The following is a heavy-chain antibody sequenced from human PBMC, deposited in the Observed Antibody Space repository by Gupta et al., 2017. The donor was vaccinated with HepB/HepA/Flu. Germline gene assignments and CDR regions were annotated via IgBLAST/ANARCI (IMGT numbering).Heavy chain of an antibody. CDR2: IVPKFGTP. CDR1: VGTFSNYG. CDR3: ATISDSSGWYFYYMDV. J-gene: IGHJ6*03. D-gene: IGHD6-19*01. Sequence: QVQLVQSGAEVKKPGSSVKVSCKASVGTFSNYGLSWVRQAPGQGLEWMGGIVPKFGTPNYAQKFQGRVTITADDSPTTSYMELSSLRSDDTAVYYCATISDSSGWYFYYMDVWGKGTTVTVSS. V-gene: IGHV1-69*01.